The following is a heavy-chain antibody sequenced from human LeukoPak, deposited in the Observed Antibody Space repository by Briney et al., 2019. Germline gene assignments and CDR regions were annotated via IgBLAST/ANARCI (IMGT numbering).Heavy chain of an antibody. CDR3: ARLYTSFTDDAFDV. Sequence: SETLSLTCTVSGGSIRSSSYYWGWVRQPPGKGLVWIGTIYYSGSTFYNPSLKGRVAMSVDTSKNQYSLKLTSVTAADTAVYYCARLYTSFTDDAFDVWGQGTMVTVSS. J-gene: IGHJ3*01. V-gene: IGHV4-39*01. CDR1: GGSIRSSSYY. D-gene: IGHD2-2*02. CDR2: IYYSGST.